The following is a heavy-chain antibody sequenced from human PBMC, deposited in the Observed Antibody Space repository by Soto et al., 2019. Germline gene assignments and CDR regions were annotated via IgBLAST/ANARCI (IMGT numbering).Heavy chain of an antibody. J-gene: IGHJ4*02. Sequence: QVQLVQSGAEEKKPGASVKVSCKASGYTFISYAMHWVRQAPGQRLEWMGWINAGNGNTKYSQKFQGRVTITRDTSASTAYMELSSLRSEDTAVYYCARGITLPTPLDYWGPGTLVTVS. CDR2: INAGNGNT. CDR1: GYTFISYA. V-gene: IGHV1-3*05. D-gene: IGHD1-20*01. CDR3: ARGITLPTPLDY.